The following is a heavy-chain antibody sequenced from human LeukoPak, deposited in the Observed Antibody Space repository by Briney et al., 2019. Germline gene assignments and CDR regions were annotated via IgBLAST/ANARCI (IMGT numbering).Heavy chain of an antibody. Sequence: GGSLRLSCAASGFTFSRHWMTWVRQAPGKGLEWVANIKQDGSEKYYVDSVRGRFAISRDNAKNSLYLQMNSLRAEDTAVYYCATPLDYYDSSGYHQGGGWGQGTLVTVSS. V-gene: IGHV3-7*03. CDR3: ATPLDYYDSSGYHQGGG. J-gene: IGHJ4*02. D-gene: IGHD3-22*01. CDR1: GFTFSRHW. CDR2: IKQDGSEK.